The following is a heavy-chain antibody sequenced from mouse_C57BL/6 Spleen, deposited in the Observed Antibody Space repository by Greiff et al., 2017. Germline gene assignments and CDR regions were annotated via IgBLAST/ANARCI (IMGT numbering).Heavy chain of an antibody. D-gene: IGHD4-1*01. CDR2: ISDGGSYT. Sequence: EVQGVESGGGLVKPGGSLKLSCAASGFTFSSYAMSWVRQTPGKRLEWVATISDGGSYTYYPDNVKGRFTISRDNAKNNLYLQMSHLKSEDTAMYYCARARTGYYAMDYWGQGTSVTVSS. CDR3: ARARTGYYAMDY. CDR1: GFTFSSYA. J-gene: IGHJ4*01. V-gene: IGHV5-4*01.